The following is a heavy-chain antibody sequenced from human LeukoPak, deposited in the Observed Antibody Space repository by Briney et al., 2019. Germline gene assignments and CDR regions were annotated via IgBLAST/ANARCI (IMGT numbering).Heavy chain of an antibody. D-gene: IGHD5-12*01. CDR2: INNDGTDT. CDR3: ARGGFSHGFDV. V-gene: IGHV3-74*01. J-gene: IGHJ3*01. Sequence: PGGSLRLSCAASGFTFRSFWIHWVRQAPGKGLVWVGRINNDGTDTIYADSVKGRFTVSRDNAKNTLYLQMNSLRVEDTAVYFCARGGFSHGFDVWGQGTVVTVFS. CDR1: GFTFRSFW.